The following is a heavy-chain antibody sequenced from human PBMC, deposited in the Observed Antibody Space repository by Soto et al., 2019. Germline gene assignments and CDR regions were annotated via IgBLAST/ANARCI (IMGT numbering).Heavy chain of an antibody. CDR2: IYNSGST. CDR3: ARIIRTLAWDGVDV. Sequence: QVQLQESGPGLVKASETLSLTCTVSAGSISSYYWGWIRQSPGKGLEWIGYIYNSGSTNYNPSLKSRLTMSVDTSKNQFSLKLSSVTAAEKAVYYCARIIRTLAWDGVDVWGQGTRVTV. V-gene: IGHV4-59*01. CDR1: AGSISSYY. D-gene: IGHD3-10*01. J-gene: IGHJ6*02.